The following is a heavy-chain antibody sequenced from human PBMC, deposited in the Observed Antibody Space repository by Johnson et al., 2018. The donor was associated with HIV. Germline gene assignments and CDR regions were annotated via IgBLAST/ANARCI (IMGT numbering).Heavy chain of an antibody. J-gene: IGHJ3*02. V-gene: IGHV3-9*01. CDR1: GFTFSSYA. CDR3: AKDMSRIAAGSDAFDI. CDR2: ISWNSGSI. D-gene: IGHD6-13*01. Sequence: VQLVESGGGLIQPGGSLRLSCAASGFTFSSYAMSWVRQAPGKGLEWVSAISWNSGSIGYADSVKGRFTISRDNAKNSLYLQMNSLRAEDTALYYCAKDMSRIAAGSDAFDIWGQGTMVTVSS.